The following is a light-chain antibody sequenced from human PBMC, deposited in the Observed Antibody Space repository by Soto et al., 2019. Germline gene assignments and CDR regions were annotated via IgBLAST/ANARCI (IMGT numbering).Light chain of an antibody. CDR2: VEGGGSY. V-gene: IGLV4-60*03. CDR1: SGHSSYI. CDR3: ETWDRNTRV. J-gene: IGLJ1*01. Sequence: QLVLTQSSSASASLGSSVKLTCTLGSGHSSYIIAWHQQQPGKAPRYLMKVEGGGSYNKGSGVPDRFSGSSSGADRYLSISNLQSEDEADYYCETWDRNTRVFGTGTKVTVL.